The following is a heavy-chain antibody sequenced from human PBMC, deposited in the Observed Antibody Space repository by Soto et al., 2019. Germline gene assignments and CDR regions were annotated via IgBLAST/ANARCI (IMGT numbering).Heavy chain of an antibody. Sequence: EVQLLESGGGVVQPGGSLRLSCVASGFNFKKFARAGVRQAPGEGLEWVSGISCCGGSTSYADSVKGRFSIARDDSKNTLSLQMNSLRVEDTAQYYCAKADGEQWLVPHLDNWGQGTLVTVS. CDR2: ISCCGGST. J-gene: IGHJ4*02. D-gene: IGHD6-19*01. V-gene: IGHV3-23*01. CDR1: GFNFKKFA. CDR3: AKADGEQWLVPHLDN.